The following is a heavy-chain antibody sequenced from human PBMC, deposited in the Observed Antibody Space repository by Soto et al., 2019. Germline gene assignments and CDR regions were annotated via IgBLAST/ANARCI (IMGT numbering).Heavy chain of an antibody. CDR1: GFSFSTYS. J-gene: IGHJ4*02. CDR2: LSGGGSNT. CDR3: ARWDGYGDV. Sequence: EVQLLESGGGLVQPGGSLRLSCAASGFSFSTYSMAWVRQTPGKGLAWVSGLSGGGSNTFYADSVQGRFTISVDNSKNTVYLQMNSLRVEDTAVYYCARWDGYGDVWGQETLVTVSS. D-gene: IGHD4-17*01. V-gene: IGHV3-23*01.